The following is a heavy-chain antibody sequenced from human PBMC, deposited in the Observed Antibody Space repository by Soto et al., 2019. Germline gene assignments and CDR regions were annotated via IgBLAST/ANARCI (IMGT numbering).Heavy chain of an antibody. Sequence: XESLSLSCASSGFSFSNYAMTWVRQAPGKGLEWVSGVSGDVGSTYYADSVKGRFTFSRDNSKNTLYLQMNSLRAADTAVYYCAKSGLKRGNSPFYYYGLDVWGQGTTVTVSS. CDR1: GFSFSNYA. CDR3: AKSGLKRGNSPFYYYGLDV. D-gene: IGHD2-21*02. V-gene: IGHV3-23*01. CDR2: VSGDVGST. J-gene: IGHJ6*02.